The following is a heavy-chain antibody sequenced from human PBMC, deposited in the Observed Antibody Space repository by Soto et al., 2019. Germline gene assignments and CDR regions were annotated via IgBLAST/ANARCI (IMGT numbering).Heavy chain of an antibody. J-gene: IGHJ6*02. Sequence: SETLSLTCTVSGGSISRYYWSWIRQPPGKGLEWIGYIYDSGSTNYNPSLKSRVTISVDKSKNQFSLKLSSVTAADTAVYYCARSPDSSGYYPRWYYYGMDVWGQGTTVTVSS. CDR3: ARSPDSSGYYPRWYYYGMDV. V-gene: IGHV4-59*12. CDR1: GGSISRYY. D-gene: IGHD3-22*01. CDR2: IYDSGST.